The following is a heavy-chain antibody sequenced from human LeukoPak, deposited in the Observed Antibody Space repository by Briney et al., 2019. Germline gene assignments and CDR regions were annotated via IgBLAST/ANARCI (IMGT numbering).Heavy chain of an antibody. CDR2: ISYDGINK. CDR1: GFTFSSYA. Sequence: PGGSLRLSCAASGFTFSSYAMHWVRQAPGKGLEWEAVISYDGINKYYADSVKGRFTISRDNSKNTLYLQMNSLRAEDTAVYYCARENSDRSGLHPDYWGQGTLVTVSS. V-gene: IGHV3-30-3*01. D-gene: IGHD3-22*01. J-gene: IGHJ4*02. CDR3: ARENSDRSGLHPDY.